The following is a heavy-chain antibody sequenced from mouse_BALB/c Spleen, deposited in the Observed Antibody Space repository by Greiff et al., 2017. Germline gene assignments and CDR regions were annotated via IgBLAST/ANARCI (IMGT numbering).Heavy chain of an antibody. J-gene: IGHJ3*01. Sequence: EVQRVESGPELVKPGASMKISCKASGYSFTGYTMNWVKQSHGKNLEWIGLINPYNGGTSYNQKFKGKATLTVDKSSSTAYMELLSLTSEDSAVYYCARSSTTATTWFAYWGQGTLVTVSA. V-gene: IGHV1-18*01. CDR3: ARSSTTATTWFAY. CDR1: GYSFTGYT. D-gene: IGHD1-2*01. CDR2: INPYNGGT.